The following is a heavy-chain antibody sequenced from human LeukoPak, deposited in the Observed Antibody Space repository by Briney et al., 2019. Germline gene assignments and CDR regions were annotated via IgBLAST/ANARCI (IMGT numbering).Heavy chain of an antibody. D-gene: IGHD5-12*01. CDR3: ARDHLGVSEYSGYDPWGFDP. CDR1: GGSISSGSYY. V-gene: IGHV4-61*02. J-gene: IGHJ5*02. Sequence: SETLSLTCTVSGGSISSGSYYWSWIRQPAGKGLGWIGRIYTSGSTNYNPSLKSRVTISVDTSKNQFSLKLSSVTAADTAVYYCARDHLGVSEYSGYDPWGFDPWGQGTLVTVSS. CDR2: IYTSGST.